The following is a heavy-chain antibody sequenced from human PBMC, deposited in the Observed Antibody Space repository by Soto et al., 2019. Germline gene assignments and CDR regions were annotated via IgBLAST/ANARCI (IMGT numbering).Heavy chain of an antibody. Sequence: QVQLVQSGAEVKKPGSSVKVSCKASGGTFSSYAISWVRQAPGQGLEWMGGIIPIFGTAHYAQKFQARVTITADKCTSPAYTELSSLGSEDTGVYYCARARVMAVTTTWYFDLWGRGTLFTVSS. V-gene: IGHV1-69*06. CDR2: IIPIFGTA. CDR1: GGTFSSYA. J-gene: IGHJ2*01. CDR3: ARARVMAVTTTWYFDL. D-gene: IGHD2-21*02.